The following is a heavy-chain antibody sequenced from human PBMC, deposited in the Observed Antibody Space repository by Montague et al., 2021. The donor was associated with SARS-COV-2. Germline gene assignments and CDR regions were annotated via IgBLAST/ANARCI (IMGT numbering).Heavy chain of an antibody. D-gene: IGHD6-19*01. CDR2: TYYRSKWYS. Sequence: TVSSNSATWNWVRQSPSRGLEWLGRTYYRSKWYSDYAPSVRGRLTVNPDASKNEFSLELNYVTPEDTAVYYCVRYRGWFYFDFWGQGTLVTVSS. CDR3: VRYRGWFYFDF. CDR1: TVSSNSAT. V-gene: IGHV6-1*01. J-gene: IGHJ4*02.